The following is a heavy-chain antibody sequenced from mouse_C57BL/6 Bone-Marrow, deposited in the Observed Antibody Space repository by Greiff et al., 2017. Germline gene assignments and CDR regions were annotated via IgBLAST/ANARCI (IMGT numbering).Heavy chain of an antibody. CDR2: IWSGGST. CDR1: GFSLTSYG. Sequence: VQLMESGPGLVQPSQSLSITCTVSGFSLTSYGVHWVRQSPGKGLEWLGVIWSGGSTDYNAAFISRLSISKDNSKSQVFFKMNSLQAEGTAIYYCASFWYFDVWGTGTTVTVSS. CDR3: ASFWYFDV. V-gene: IGHV2-2*01. J-gene: IGHJ1*03.